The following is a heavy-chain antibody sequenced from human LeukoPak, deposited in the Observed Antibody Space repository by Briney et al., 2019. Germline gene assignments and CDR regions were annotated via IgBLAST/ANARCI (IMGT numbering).Heavy chain of an antibody. CDR3: ANYYYDSSGYYWEYFQH. Sequence: PGGSLRLSCAASGFTFSSYAMSWVRQAPGKGLEWVSAISGSGGGTYYADSVKGRFTISRDNSKNTLYLQMNSLRAEDTAAYYCANYYYDSSGYYWEYFQHWGQGTLVTVSS. V-gene: IGHV3-23*01. D-gene: IGHD3-22*01. CDR1: GFTFSSYA. CDR2: ISGSGGGT. J-gene: IGHJ1*01.